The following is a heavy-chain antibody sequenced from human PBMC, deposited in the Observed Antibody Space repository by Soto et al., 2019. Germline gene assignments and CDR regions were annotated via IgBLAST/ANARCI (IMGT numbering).Heavy chain of an antibody. CDR3: ARVALSGGGWRDP. V-gene: IGHV1-46*01. D-gene: IGHD1-26*01. CDR1: GNTFTRFY. Sequence: QVQLVQSGAEVKKPGASVNVSCKASGNTFTRFYIHWVRQAPGQGLEWMGIINPRSGDTTYAEKFQGRITVTRDTSTSTVYMELTSLGYEDTAIYYCARVALSGGGWRDPWGQGTLVTVSS. J-gene: IGHJ5*02. CDR2: INPRSGDT.